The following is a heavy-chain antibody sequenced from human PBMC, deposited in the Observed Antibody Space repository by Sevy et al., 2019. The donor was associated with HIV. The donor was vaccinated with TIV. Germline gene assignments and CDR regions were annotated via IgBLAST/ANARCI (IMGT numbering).Heavy chain of an antibody. CDR3: ARLAYGDYVGYLDP. CDR1: GGSISTISYY. J-gene: IGHJ5*02. CDR2: MAYSGST. Sequence: SETLSLTCTVSGGSISTISYYWCGIRQPPGRGLEWIGSMAYSGSTFYNPSLKSRVTISVDTSRNQFSLKLNYVTAADTAGYYCARLAYGDYVGYLDPWGQGILVTVSS. V-gene: IGHV4-39*01. D-gene: IGHD4-17*01.